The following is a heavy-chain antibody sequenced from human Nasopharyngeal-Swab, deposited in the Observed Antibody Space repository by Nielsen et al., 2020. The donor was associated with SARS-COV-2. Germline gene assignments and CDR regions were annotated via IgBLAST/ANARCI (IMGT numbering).Heavy chain of an antibody. CDR2: IVVGSGNT. V-gene: IGHV1-58*01. D-gene: IGHD4-17*01. Sequence: WVRQAHGQRLEWIGWIVVGSGNTNYAQKFQERVTITRDMSTSTAYMELSSLRSEDTAVYYCASDVRYYGDYSIFDYWGQGTLVTVSS. CDR3: ASDVRYYGDYSIFDY. J-gene: IGHJ4*02.